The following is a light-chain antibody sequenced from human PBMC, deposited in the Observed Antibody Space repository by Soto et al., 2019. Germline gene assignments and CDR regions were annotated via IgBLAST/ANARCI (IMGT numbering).Light chain of an antibody. CDR2: DVS. V-gene: IGLV2-14*01. CDR3: SSYTSSSTLAV. CDR1: SSDVGGYNY. J-gene: IGLJ1*01. Sequence: QSVLTQPASGSGFPGQSITISCTGTSSDVGGYNYVSWYQQHPGKAPKLMIYDVSNRPSGVSNRFSGSKSGNTASLTISGLQAEDEADYYCSSYTSSSTLAVFGTGTKVTVL.